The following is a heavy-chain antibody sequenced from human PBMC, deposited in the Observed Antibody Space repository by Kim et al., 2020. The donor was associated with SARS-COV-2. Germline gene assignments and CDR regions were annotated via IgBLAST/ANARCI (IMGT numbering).Heavy chain of an antibody. V-gene: IGHV3-23*01. Sequence: ADSVKGRLTISRDNSKTTLYRQMNSLRAEDTAVYYCAKDPAVAAKRGFDYWGQGTLVTVSS. CDR3: AKDPAVAAKRGFDY. J-gene: IGHJ4*02. D-gene: IGHD6-19*01.